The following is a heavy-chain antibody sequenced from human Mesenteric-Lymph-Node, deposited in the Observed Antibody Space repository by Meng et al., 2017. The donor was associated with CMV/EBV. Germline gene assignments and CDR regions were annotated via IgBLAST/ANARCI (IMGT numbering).Heavy chain of an antibody. Sequence: ASGYTFTRYYIHWVRQAPGQGLEWMGWINPNSGGTNYAQKFQGRVTMTRDTSISTAYMELSRLRSDDTAVYYCARSSTGYSSNWFDHWGQGTLVTVSS. CDR1: GYTFTRYY. J-gene: IGHJ5*02. V-gene: IGHV1-2*02. CDR3: ARSSTGYSSNWFDH. D-gene: IGHD6-13*01. CDR2: INPNSGGT.